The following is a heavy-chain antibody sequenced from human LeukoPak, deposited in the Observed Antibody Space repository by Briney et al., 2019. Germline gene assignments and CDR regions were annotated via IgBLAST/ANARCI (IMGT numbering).Heavy chain of an antibody. V-gene: IGHV1-18*01. D-gene: IGHD5-18*01. J-gene: IGHJ4*02. Sequence: ASVNVSCQASGYTFSSYAITWVRQAPGQGLEGMGWSSTYNGNTNYAQKLQGRVTMTTDTSTSTAYMELRSLRSDDTAVYYCARVSYSGGYTFGYGDYWGQGTLVTVSS. CDR2: SSTYNGNT. CDR3: ARVSYSGGYTFGYGDY. CDR1: GYTFSSYA.